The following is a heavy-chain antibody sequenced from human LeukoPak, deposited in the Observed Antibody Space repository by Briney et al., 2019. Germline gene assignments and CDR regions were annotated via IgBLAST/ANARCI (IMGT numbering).Heavy chain of an antibody. CDR2: IWYDGSNK. CDR3: AKSAVEMAPTDYYYYYMDV. V-gene: IGHV3-33*06. D-gene: IGHD5-24*01. Sequence: GSLRLSCAASGFTFSSYGMHWVRQAPGKGLEWVAVIWYDGSNKYYADSVKGRFTISRDNSKDTLYLQMNSLRAEDTAVYYCAKSAVEMAPTDYYYYYMDVWGKGTTVTVSS. J-gene: IGHJ6*03. CDR1: GFTFSSYG.